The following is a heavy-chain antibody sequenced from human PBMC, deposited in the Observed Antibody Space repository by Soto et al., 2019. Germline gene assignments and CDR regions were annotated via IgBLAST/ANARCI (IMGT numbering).Heavy chain of an antibody. CDR2: ISGSGGST. CDR1: GFTFSSYA. V-gene: IGHV3-23*01. CDR3: ANPFDVRRNSAFDY. Sequence: GGSLRLSCAASGFTFSSYAMSWVRQAPGKGLEWVSAISGSGGSTYYADSVKGRFTISRDNSKNTLYLQMNSLRAEDTAVYYCANPFDVRRNSAFDYWGQGTLVTVSS. J-gene: IGHJ4*02. D-gene: IGHD1-7*01.